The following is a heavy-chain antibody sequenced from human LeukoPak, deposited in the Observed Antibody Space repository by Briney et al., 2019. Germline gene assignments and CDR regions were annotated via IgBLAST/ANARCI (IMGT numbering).Heavy chain of an antibody. Sequence: PSETLSLTCTVSGGSMSSYYWSWLRQPPGKGLEWIGSISYSGSTNYNPSLKSRVTISMDTSKNRFSLKLSSVTAADTAVYYCARGGSRSYTSSTLDYWGQGTLVTVSS. V-gene: IGHV4-59*01. CDR3: ARGGSRSYTSSTLDY. J-gene: IGHJ4*02. D-gene: IGHD2-2*01. CDR2: ISYSGST. CDR1: GGSMSSYY.